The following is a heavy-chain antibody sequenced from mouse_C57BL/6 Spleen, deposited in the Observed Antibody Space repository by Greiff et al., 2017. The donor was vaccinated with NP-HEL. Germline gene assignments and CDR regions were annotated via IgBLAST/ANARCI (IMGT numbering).Heavy chain of an antibody. CDR1: GYTFTSYW. V-gene: IGHV1-7*01. Sequence: QVQLQQSGAELAKPGASVKLSCKASGYTFTSYWMHWVKQRPGQGLEWIGYINPSSGYTKYNQKFKDKATLTADKSSSTAYMQLSSLTSEDSAVYYCASPVEGSWFAYWGQGTLVTVSA. CDR3: ASPVEGSWFAY. CDR2: INPSSGYT. J-gene: IGHJ3*01.